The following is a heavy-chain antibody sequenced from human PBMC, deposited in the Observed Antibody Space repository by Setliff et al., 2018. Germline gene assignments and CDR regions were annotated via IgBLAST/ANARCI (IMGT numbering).Heavy chain of an antibody. Sequence: SVKVSCKPSGGLFSSYAVIWVRQAPGQGLELMGGIIPAFTTANYAQKLQGRVTMTTDTSTSTAYMELRSLRSDHTAVYYSARVRGAYGDQEFDYCGKGTLVTVSS. CDR1: GGLFSSYA. J-gene: IGHJ4*02. CDR3: ARVRGAYGDQEFDY. CDR2: IIPAFTTA. V-gene: IGHV1-69*05. D-gene: IGHD4-17*01.